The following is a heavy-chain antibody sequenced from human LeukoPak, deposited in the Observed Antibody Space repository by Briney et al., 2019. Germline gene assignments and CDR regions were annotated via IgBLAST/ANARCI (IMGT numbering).Heavy chain of an antibody. CDR1: GYTLTELS. CDR2: FDPEDGET. V-gene: IGHV1-24*01. CDR3: VTQITSCYMDCWFDP. D-gene: IGHD2-2*02. Sequence: ASVKVSCKVSGYTLTELSMHWVRQAPGKGLEWMGGFDPEDGETIYAQKFQGRVTMTEDTSTDTAYMELSSLRSEDTAVYYCVTQITSCYMDCWFDPWGQGALVTVSS. J-gene: IGHJ5*02.